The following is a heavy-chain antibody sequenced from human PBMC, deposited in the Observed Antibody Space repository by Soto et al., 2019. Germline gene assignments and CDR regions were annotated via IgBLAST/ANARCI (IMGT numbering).Heavy chain of an antibody. CDR3: ASRELWFGELSFDP. CDR2: IYYSGST. J-gene: IGHJ5*02. D-gene: IGHD3-10*01. CDR1: GGSISSSSYY. V-gene: IGHV4-39*02. Sequence: PSETLSLTCTVSGGSISSSSYYWAWIRQPPGKGLEWIGSIYYSGSTYYNPSLKSRVTISVDTSKNHFSLKLSSVTAADTAVYYCASRELWFGELSFDPSGQATLVTVSS.